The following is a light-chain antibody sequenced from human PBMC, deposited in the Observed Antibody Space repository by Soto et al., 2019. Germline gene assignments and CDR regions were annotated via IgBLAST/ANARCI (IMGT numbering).Light chain of an antibody. Sequence: DIQMTQSPSTLSASVGDTVTITCRASQTISGWLAWYQQRPGKAPNLLIFDASTLESGVPSRFSGSGSGTTFTLTISSLQSEDFAVYYCQQYNNWPRTFGQGTKVE. CDR2: DAS. CDR3: QQYNNWPRT. CDR1: QTISGW. J-gene: IGKJ1*01. V-gene: IGKV1-5*01.